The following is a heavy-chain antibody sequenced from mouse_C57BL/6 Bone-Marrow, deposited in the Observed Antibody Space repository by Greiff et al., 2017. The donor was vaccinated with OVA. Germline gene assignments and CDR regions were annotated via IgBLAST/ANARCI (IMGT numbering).Heavy chain of an antibody. CDR1: GYTFTSYW. D-gene: IGHD1-1*01. Sequence: VQLQESGPELAKPGASVKLSCKASGYTFTSYWMHWVKQRPGQGLEWIGYINPSSGYTKYNQKFKDKATLTADKYSSTAYMQLSSLTYEDSAVYYCAVYFSCAYWGQGTLVTVSA. CDR3: AVYFSCAY. J-gene: IGHJ3*01. V-gene: IGHV1-7*01. CDR2: INPSSGYT.